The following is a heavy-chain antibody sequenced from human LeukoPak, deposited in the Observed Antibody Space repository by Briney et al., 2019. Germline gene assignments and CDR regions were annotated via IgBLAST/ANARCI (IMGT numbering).Heavy chain of an antibody. Sequence: PSETLSLTCTVSGGSISSYSWSWIRQPSGKGLEWIGYISYSGSTNYNPSLKSRVTISVDTSKNQFSLKLSSVTAADTAVYYCARAFGGSFGRYEYWGQGALDTVSS. V-gene: IGHV4-59*01. CDR1: GGSISSYS. CDR3: ARAFGGSFGRYEY. D-gene: IGHD1-26*01. CDR2: ISYSGST. J-gene: IGHJ4*02.